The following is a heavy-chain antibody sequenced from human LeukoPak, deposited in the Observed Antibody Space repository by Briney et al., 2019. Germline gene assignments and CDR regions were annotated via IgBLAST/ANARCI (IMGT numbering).Heavy chain of an antibody. CDR3: AREGGSYRPLDY. CDR2: VNLQGGT. J-gene: IGHJ4*02. V-gene: IGHV4-34*01. D-gene: IGHD3-16*02. CDR1: GGSFSDYY. Sequence: PSGTLSLTCAVYGGSFSDYYWSWIRQPPGKGLEWIGEVNLQGGTNYNPSLLRRVAISVDTSANHVSLQMTSVTAADTAVYYCAREGGSYRPLDYSGQGTLVTVSS.